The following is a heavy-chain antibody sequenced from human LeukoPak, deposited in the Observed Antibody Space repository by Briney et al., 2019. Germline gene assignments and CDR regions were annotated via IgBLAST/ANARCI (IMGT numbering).Heavy chain of an antibody. D-gene: IGHD3-22*01. CDR2: MSGSGGTT. CDR1: GFTFSSYA. J-gene: IGHJ4*02. CDR3: AKRAGSGYYRWSFDY. Sequence: GRSLRLSCAASGFTFSSYAMSWVRQAPGKGLEWVSAMSGSGGTTYYADSVKGQFTISRDNSKNTLHLQMISLRAEDTAVYYCAKRAGSGYYRWSFDYWGQGTLVTVSS. V-gene: IGHV3-23*01.